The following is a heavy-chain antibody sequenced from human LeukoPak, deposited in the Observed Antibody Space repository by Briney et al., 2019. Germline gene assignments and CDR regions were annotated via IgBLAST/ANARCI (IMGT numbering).Heavy chain of an antibody. V-gene: IGHV4-30-4*07. J-gene: IGHJ5*02. CDR3: ARDKGRHSSSSPSWFDP. Sequence: PSETLSLTCVVSGDSIPSGGYSWNWIRQPPGKGLEWIGYMYNSGTTSYNPSLKSRVTMSVDTSKNQFSLKLSSVTAADTAVYYCARDKGRHSSSSPSWFDPWGQGTLVTVSS. D-gene: IGHD6-6*01. CDR1: GDSIPSGGYS. CDR2: MYNSGTT.